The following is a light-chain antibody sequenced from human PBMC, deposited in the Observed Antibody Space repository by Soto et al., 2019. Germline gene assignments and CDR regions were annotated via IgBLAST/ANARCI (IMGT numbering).Light chain of an antibody. CDR1: SSDVGGYNY. V-gene: IGLV2-14*01. CDR2: EVT. CDR3: SSFTSSGTRV. J-gene: IGLJ1*01. Sequence: QSAPTQPASVSGSPGQSITISCTGTSSDVGGYNYVSWYQQHPGKAPRVMIYEVTSRPSGVSDRFSGSKSGNTASLTISGLQVEDEADYYCSSFTSSGTRVFGTGTKLTV.